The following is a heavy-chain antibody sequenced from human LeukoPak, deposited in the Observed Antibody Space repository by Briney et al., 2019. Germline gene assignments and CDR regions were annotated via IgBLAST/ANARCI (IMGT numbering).Heavy chain of an antibody. CDR1: GGSLSSYY. CDR3: ARTNCSGGSCYSDY. J-gene: IGHJ4*02. Sequence: PSETLSLTCTVSGGSLSSYYWSWIRQPPGKGLEWIGHIYYSGSTNYNPSLKSRVTISVDTSKNQFSLKLSSVTAADTAVYYCARTNCSGGSCYSDYWGQGTLVTVSS. CDR2: IYYSGST. D-gene: IGHD2-15*01. V-gene: IGHV4-59*01.